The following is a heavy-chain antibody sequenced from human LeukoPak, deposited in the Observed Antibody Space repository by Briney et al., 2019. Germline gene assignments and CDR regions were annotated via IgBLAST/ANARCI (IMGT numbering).Heavy chain of an antibody. Sequence: ASVKVSCKASGGTFSSYGISWVRQAPGQGLEWMGWISAYNGNTNYAQKLQGRVTMTTDTSTSTAYMELRSLRSNDTAVYYCARGSSWYKSFDYWGQGTLVTVSS. CDR1: GGTFSSYG. CDR3: ARGSSWYKSFDY. J-gene: IGHJ4*02. V-gene: IGHV1-18*01. D-gene: IGHD6-13*01. CDR2: ISAYNGNT.